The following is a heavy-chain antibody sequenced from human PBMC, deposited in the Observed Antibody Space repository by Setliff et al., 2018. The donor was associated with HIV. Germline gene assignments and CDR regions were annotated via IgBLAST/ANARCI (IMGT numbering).Heavy chain of an antibody. J-gene: IGHJ4*02. CDR2: IYKSGTT. D-gene: IGHD5-18*01. V-gene: IGHV4-4*08. CDR3: GRLSETAMASFDS. Sequence: PSETLSLTCSVSGGSINSYHWSWIRQSPGKGLEWIGYIYKSGTTYSNPSLKSRVTISADPSKNQFSLKLTSVTAADTAVYYCGRLSETAMASFDSWGQGTLVTVSS. CDR1: GGSINSYH.